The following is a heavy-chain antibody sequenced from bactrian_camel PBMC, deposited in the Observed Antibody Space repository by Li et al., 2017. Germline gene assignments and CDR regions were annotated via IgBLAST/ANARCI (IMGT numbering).Heavy chain of an antibody. CDR3: AADSSVVAEPLALLGYNE. Sequence: HVQLVESGGGSVQTGGSLRLSCVFSKNMYCMGWFRQAPGKEREAVAAIALHGSTSYADSVKGRFTISKDNAKNTLYLQMDRLKSEDTAMYYCAADSSVVAEPLALLGYNEWGQGTQVTVS. V-gene: IGHV3S53*01. J-gene: IGHJ4*01. D-gene: IGHD2*01. CDR1: KNMYC. CDR2: IALHGST.